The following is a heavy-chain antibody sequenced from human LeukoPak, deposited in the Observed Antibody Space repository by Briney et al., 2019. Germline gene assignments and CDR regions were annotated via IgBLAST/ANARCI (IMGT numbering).Heavy chain of an antibody. CDR2: INHSGST. CDR3: ARPGYTYGYAGEKYYYYYMDV. Sequence: PSETLSLTCAVYGGSLSGYSWSWIRQLPGEGLEWIWEINHSGSTNYNPSLKSRVTISVDTSKNQFSLKLKSVTAADTAVYYCARPGYTYGYAGEKYYYYYMDVWGRGTTATVSS. CDR1: GGSLSGYS. J-gene: IGHJ6*03. V-gene: IGHV4-34*01. D-gene: IGHD5-18*01.